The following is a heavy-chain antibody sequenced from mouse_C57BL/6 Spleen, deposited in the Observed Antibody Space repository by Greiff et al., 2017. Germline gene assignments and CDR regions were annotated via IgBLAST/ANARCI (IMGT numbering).Heavy chain of an antibody. CDR2: IDPANGST. CDR3: GRWDCDGALDY. Sequence: EVQLQQSVAELVKPGASVKLSCTASGFNINNTYMHWVKQRPGQGLEWIGRIDPANGSTKYDPKFQGKATITADTSSNTAYLQLSSLTSVDTVIYYGGRWDCDGALDYWGQGTSVTVSS. V-gene: IGHV14-3*01. D-gene: IGHD2-13*01. J-gene: IGHJ4*01. CDR1: GFNINNTY.